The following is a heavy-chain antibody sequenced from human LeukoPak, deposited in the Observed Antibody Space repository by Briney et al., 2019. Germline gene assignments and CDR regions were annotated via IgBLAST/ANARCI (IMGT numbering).Heavy chain of an antibody. D-gene: IGHD3-10*01. CDR3: AKEYYGSGSSLWGNDAFDI. J-gene: IGHJ3*02. CDR2: ISWNSGSI. V-gene: IGHV3-9*01. CDR1: GFTFDDYA. Sequence: GGSLRLSCAASGFTFDDYAMHWVRQAPGKGLEWVSGISWNSGSIGYAGSVKGRFTISRDNAKNSLYLQMNSLRAEDTALYYCAKEYYGSGSSLWGNDAFDIWGQGTMVTVSS.